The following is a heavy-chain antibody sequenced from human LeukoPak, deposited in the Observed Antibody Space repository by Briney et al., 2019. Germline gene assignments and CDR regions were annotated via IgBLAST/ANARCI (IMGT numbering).Heavy chain of an antibody. V-gene: IGHV1-46*01. CDR1: GYTFTTYY. D-gene: IGHD6-19*01. J-gene: IGHJ4*02. Sequence: ASVKVSCKASGYTFTTYYMHWVRQAPGQGLEWMGKISPSGGSTSYPQKFQGRVTMTRDTSTSTVYMELSSLISEDTAVYFCASDGVAGTYYFDYWGQGTLVSVSS. CDR3: ASDGVAGTYYFDY. CDR2: ISPSGGST.